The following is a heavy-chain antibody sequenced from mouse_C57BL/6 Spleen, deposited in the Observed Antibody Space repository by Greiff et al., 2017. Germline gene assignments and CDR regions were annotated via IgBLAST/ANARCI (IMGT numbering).Heavy chain of an antibody. Sequence: VKLQQSGAELVKPGASVKISCKASGYAFSSYWMNWVKQRPGKGLEWIGQIYPGDGDTNYNGKFKGKATLTADKSSSTAYMQLSSLTSEDSAVYFCARSTVVAHFDYWGQGTTLTVSS. D-gene: IGHD1-1*01. CDR1: GYAFSSYW. CDR3: ARSTVVAHFDY. J-gene: IGHJ2*01. CDR2: IYPGDGDT. V-gene: IGHV1-80*01.